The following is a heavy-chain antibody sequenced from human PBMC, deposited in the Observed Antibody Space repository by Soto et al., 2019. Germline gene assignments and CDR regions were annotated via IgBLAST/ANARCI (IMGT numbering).Heavy chain of an antibody. CDR3: ARVRPGTYSSSSVFDY. J-gene: IGHJ4*02. D-gene: IGHD6-6*01. CDR1: GGSLSSYY. Sequence: LSLTCTVSGGSLSSYYWSWIRQPPGKGLEWIGYIYYSGSTNYNPSLKSRVTISVDTSKNQFSLKLSSVTAADTAVYYCARVRPGTYSSSSVFDYWGQGTLVAVSS. V-gene: IGHV4-59*01. CDR2: IYYSGST.